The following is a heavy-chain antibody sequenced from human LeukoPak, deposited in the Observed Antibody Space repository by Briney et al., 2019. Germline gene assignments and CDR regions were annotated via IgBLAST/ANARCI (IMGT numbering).Heavy chain of an antibody. V-gene: IGHV1-46*01. J-gene: IGHJ6*03. Sequence: RASVKVSCKASGYTFTSYYMHWVRQAPGQGLEWMGIINPIGGSTSYAQKFQGRVTMTRDTSTNTVYMELSSLRSEDTAVYYCARAPVVPAAIRGVYYYMDVWGKGTTVTVSS. D-gene: IGHD2-2*02. CDR3: ARAPVVPAAIRGVYYYMDV. CDR2: INPIGGST. CDR1: GYTFTSYY.